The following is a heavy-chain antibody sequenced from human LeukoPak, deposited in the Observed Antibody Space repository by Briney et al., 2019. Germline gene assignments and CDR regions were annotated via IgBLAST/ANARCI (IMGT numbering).Heavy chain of an antibody. D-gene: IGHD5-12*01. Sequence: PGGSLRLSCAASGFIFSSHEMNWVRQAPGKGLEWVSYISSRGGAIYYADSLKGRFTISRDNAKNSLYLQMNSLRAEDTAVYYCSKLTEVAPTRPQGFDLWGRGTLVTVSS. V-gene: IGHV3-48*03. CDR1: GFIFSSHE. CDR3: SKLTEVAPTRPQGFDL. CDR2: ISSRGGAI. J-gene: IGHJ2*01.